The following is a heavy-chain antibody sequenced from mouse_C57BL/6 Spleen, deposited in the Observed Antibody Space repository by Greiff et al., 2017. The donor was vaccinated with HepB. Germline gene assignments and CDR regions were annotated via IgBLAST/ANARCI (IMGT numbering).Heavy chain of an antibody. J-gene: IGHJ1*03. V-gene: IGHV1-55*01. CDR2: IYPGSGST. Sequence: QVQLQQPGAELVKPGASVKMSCKASGYTFTSYWITWVKQSPGQGLEWIGDIYPGSGSTNYNEKFKSKATLTVDTSSSTAYMQLSSLTSEDSAVYYCARGYGGNFDFWGTGTTVPVSS. D-gene: IGHD2-10*02. CDR1: GYTFTSYW. CDR3: ARGYGGNFDF.